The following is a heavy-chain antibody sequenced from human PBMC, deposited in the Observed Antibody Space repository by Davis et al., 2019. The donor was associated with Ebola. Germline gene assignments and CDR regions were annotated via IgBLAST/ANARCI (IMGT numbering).Heavy chain of an antibody. CDR1: GGTFSSYA. Sequence: AASVKVSCKASGGTFSSYAISWVRQAPGQGLEWMGGIIPVFDTANYAQKFQGRVTITADESTSTAYMELSSLRSEDTAVYYCARHRGVATIYGMDVWGQGTTVTVSS. D-gene: IGHD5-12*01. CDR2: IIPVFDTA. J-gene: IGHJ6*02. CDR3: ARHRGVATIYGMDV. V-gene: IGHV1-69*13.